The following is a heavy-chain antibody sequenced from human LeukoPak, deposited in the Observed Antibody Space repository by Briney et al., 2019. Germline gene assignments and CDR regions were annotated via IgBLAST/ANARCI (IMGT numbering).Heavy chain of an antibody. CDR1: GFTFSSYA. J-gene: IGHJ6*02. V-gene: IGHV3-23*01. D-gene: IGHD3-10*01. CDR2: VSGSGGST. Sequence: GGSLRLSCAASGFTFSSYAMGWVRQAPGKGLEWVSTVSGSGGSTYYADSVKGRFTISRDNSKNTLYLQMNSLRAEDTAVYYCAKVYGSGSYYGWYYYYGMDVWGQGTTVTVSS. CDR3: AKVYGSGSYYGWYYYYGMDV.